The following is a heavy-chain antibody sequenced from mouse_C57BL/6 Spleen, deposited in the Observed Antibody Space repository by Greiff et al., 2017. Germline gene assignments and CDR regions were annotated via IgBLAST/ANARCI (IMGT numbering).Heavy chain of an antibody. CDR2: ISDGGSYT. CDR1: GFTFSSYA. CDR3: ARTNYYGNYDYFDY. D-gene: IGHD2-1*01. V-gene: IGHV5-4*01. Sequence: EVQGVESGGGLVKPGGSLKLSCAASGFTFSSYAMSWVRQTPEKRLEWVATISDGGSYTYYPDNVKGRFTISRDNAKNNLYLQMSHLKSEDTAMYYYARTNYYGNYDYFDYWGQGTTLTVSS. J-gene: IGHJ2*01.